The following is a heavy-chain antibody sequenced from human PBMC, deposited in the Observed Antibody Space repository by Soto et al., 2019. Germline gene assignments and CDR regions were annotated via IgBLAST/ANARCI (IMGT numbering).Heavy chain of an antibody. J-gene: IGHJ6*02. CDR1: GFICSSYD. CDR3: ARVGGSYYYYGMDV. V-gene: IGHV3-23*01. D-gene: IGHD1-26*01. CDR2: ILVGGSP. Sequence: GGSLRLSCAVSGFICSSYDMSWVRQAPGKGLEWVSTILVGGSPHYEDSVKGRFTISRDTSKNTVYLQMNSLTAGDTAVYYCARVGGSYYYYGMDVWGQGTTVTVSS.